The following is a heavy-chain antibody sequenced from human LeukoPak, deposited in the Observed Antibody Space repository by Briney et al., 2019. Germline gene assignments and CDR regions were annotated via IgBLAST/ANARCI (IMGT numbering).Heavy chain of an antibody. CDR3: ASVYYDFWSGYYPFDY. V-gene: IGHV3-7*01. CDR1: GFTFSSYA. J-gene: IGHJ4*02. Sequence: GGSLRLSCAASGFTFSSYAMSWVRQAPGKGLEWVANIKQDGSEKYYVNSVRGRFTISRDNAKNSLYLQMNSLRAEDTAVYYCASVYYDFWSGYYPFDYWGQGTLVTVSS. D-gene: IGHD3-3*01. CDR2: IKQDGSEK.